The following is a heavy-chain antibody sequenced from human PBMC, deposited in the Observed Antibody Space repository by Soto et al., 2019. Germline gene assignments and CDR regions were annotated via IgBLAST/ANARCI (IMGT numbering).Heavy chain of an antibody. CDR2: IYWDDDK. Sequence: SGPTLVNPTQTLTLTCTFSGFSLSTSGVGVGWIRQPPGKALEWLALIYWDDDKHYSPSLKSRLTITKDTSKNQVVLTMTNMDPVDTATYYCAHRGYYDSSGEVGGNCFDPWGQGTLVTVSS. CDR1: GFSLSTSGVG. D-gene: IGHD3-22*01. CDR3: AHRGYYDSSGEVGGNCFDP. J-gene: IGHJ5*02. V-gene: IGHV2-5*02.